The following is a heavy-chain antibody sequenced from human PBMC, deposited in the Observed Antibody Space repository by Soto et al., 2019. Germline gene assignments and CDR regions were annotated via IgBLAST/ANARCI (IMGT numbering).Heavy chain of an antibody. Sequence: QVQLQQWGAGLLKPSETLSLTCAVYGGSFSGYYWSWIRQPPGKGLEWIGEVNHSGNTNYNPSLKSLVSIAVDTSKNHFSLRLRSVTAADTAMYYCARQKVGATIGYYWSQGTLVTVSS. V-gene: IGHV4-34*02. D-gene: IGHD1-26*01. CDR2: VNHSGNT. CDR3: ARQKVGATIGYY. J-gene: IGHJ4*02. CDR1: GGSFSGYY.